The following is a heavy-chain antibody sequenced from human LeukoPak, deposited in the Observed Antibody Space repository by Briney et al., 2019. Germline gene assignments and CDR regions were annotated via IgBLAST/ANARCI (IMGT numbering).Heavy chain of an antibody. J-gene: IGHJ6*02. Sequence: GASVKVSCKASGYTFTSYGISWVRQAPGQGLEWTGWISAYNGNTNYAQKLQGRVTMTTDTSTSTAYMELRSLRSDDTAVYYCARDPRTSSSWYQPYYYYGMDVWGQGTTVTVSS. V-gene: IGHV1-18*01. CDR2: ISAYNGNT. CDR1: GYTFTSYG. D-gene: IGHD6-13*01. CDR3: ARDPRTSSSWYQPYYYYGMDV.